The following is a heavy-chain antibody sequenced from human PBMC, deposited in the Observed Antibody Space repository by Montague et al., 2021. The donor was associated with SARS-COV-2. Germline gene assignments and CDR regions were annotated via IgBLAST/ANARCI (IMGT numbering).Heavy chain of an antibody. CDR2: IYYSGST. CDR3: AGGGTIFGVVTYPFDY. D-gene: IGHD3-3*01. Sequence: TLSLTCTVSGGSISSGGYYWSWIRQHPGKGLEWIGYIYYSGSTYYNPSLKSRVTISVDSSKNQFSLKLSSVTAADTAVYYCAGGGTIFGVVTYPFDYWGQGTQVTVSS. V-gene: IGHV4-31*03. J-gene: IGHJ4*02. CDR1: GGSISSGGYY.